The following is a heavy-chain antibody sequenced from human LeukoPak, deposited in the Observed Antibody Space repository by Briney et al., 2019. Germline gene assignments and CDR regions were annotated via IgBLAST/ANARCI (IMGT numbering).Heavy chain of an antibody. D-gene: IGHD3-16*02. CDR1: GDSVSDNRAA. CDR3: VRDLSVIFDP. V-gene: IGHV6-1*01. J-gene: IGHJ5*02. Sequence: QTLSLTCALSGDSVSDNRAAWNCVKQSPSSGLEWLGRTYYRSKWYRDYAVSVKTRIAINPDTSKNQFFLQVNAVPPEDTAVYYCVRDLSVIFDPWVEGSLVSVCS. CDR2: TYYRSKWYR.